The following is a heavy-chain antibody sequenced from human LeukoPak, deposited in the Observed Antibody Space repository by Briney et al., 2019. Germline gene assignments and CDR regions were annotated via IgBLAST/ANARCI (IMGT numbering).Heavy chain of an antibody. CDR2: ISGSGGST. CDR1: GFTFSSYA. J-gene: IGHJ4*02. V-gene: IGHV3-23*01. D-gene: IGHD1-26*01. Sequence: PGGSLRLSCAASGFTFSSYAMSWVRQAPGKGLEWVSAISGSGGSTYYADSVKGRFTISRDNSKNTLYLQMNSLRAEGTAVYYCAKDRDIVGASYFDYWGQGTLVTVSS. CDR3: AKDRDIVGASYFDY.